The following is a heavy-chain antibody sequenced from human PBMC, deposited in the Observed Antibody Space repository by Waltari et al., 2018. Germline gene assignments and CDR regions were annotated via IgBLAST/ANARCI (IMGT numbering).Heavy chain of an antibody. Sequence: QVQLQESGPGLVKPSETLSLTCTVSGGSISSYYWSWIRQPPGKGLEWIGYIYYSGSTNYNPSLKSRVTISVDTSKNQFSLKLSSVTAADTAVYYCARYNWNRFDYWGQGTLVTVSS. J-gene: IGHJ4*02. D-gene: IGHD1-20*01. V-gene: IGHV4-59*01. CDR3: ARYNWNRFDY. CDR1: GGSISSYY. CDR2: IYYSGST.